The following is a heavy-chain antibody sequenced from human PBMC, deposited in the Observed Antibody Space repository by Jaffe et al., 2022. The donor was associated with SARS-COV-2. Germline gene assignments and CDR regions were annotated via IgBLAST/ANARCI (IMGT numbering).Heavy chain of an antibody. CDR3: ARWYDYVWGSYRQRDAFDI. D-gene: IGHD3-16*02. CDR2: INHSGST. V-gene: IGHV4-34*01. Sequence: QVQLQQWGAGLLKPSETLSLTCAVYGGSFSGYYWSWIRQPPGKGLEWIGEINHSGSTNYNPSLKSRVTISVDTSKNQFSLKLSSVTAADTAVYYCARWYDYVWGSYRQRDAFDIWGQGTMVTVSS. J-gene: IGHJ3*02. CDR1: GGSFSGYY.